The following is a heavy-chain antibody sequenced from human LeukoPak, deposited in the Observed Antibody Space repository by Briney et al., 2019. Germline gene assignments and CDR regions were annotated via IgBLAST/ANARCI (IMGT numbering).Heavy chain of an antibody. CDR2: IYWDDDK. D-gene: IGHD2-21*02. J-gene: IGHJ4*02. V-gene: IGHV2-5*02. Sequence: ESGPTLVNPTQTLTLTCTFSGFSLSTSGVGVGWIRQPPGKALEWLALIYWDDDKRYSPSLKSRLTITKDTSKNQVVLTMTNMDPVDTAAYYCAHSAYCGGDCYSEYFDYWGQGTLVTVSS. CDR1: GFSLSTSGVG. CDR3: AHSAYCGGDCYSEYFDY.